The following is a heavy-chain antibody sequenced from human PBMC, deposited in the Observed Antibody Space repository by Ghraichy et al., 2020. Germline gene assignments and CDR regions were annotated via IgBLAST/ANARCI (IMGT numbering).Heavy chain of an antibody. V-gene: IGHV1-18*04. Sequence: ASVKVSCKASGYTFTSYGISWVRQAPGQGLEWMGWISAYNGNTNYAQKLQGRVTMTTDTSTSTAYMELRSLRSDDTAVYYCARDRGLAARPQTRAPEAYWGQGTLVTVSS. CDR2: ISAYNGNT. CDR3: ARDRGLAARPQTRAPEAY. D-gene: IGHD6-6*01. CDR1: GYTFTSYG. J-gene: IGHJ4*02.